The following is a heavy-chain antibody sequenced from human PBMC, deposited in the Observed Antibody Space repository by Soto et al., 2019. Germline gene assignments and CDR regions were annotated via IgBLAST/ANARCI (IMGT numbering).Heavy chain of an antibody. V-gene: IGHV4-34*01. J-gene: IGHJ4*02. D-gene: IGHD2-15*01. CDR2: INHSGSA. CDR1: GGSFSGYY. CDR3: ARGRQTGYCSGGSCYQDLDY. Sequence: QVQLQQWGAGLLKPSETLSLTCAVYGGSFSGYYWSWIRQPPGKGLEWIGEINHSGSANYRPSLKSRVTISVDTSKTQFSLKLRSVTAADTAVYYCARGRQTGYCSGGSCYQDLDYWGQGTLVTVSS.